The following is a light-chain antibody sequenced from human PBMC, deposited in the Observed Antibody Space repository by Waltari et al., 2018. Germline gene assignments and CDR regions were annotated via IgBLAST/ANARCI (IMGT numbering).Light chain of an antibody. CDR2: GAS. CDR3: QHYVRLPAT. V-gene: IGKV3-20*01. CDR1: QSVSRA. Sequence: EIVLTQSPGSLSSSPGERVTLSGRAGQSVSRAVAWYQQKPGQAPRLLIFGASNRATGIPDRFSGSGSETEFSLTISRLEPEDFAVYYCQHYVRLPATFGRGTKVEIK. J-gene: IGKJ1*01.